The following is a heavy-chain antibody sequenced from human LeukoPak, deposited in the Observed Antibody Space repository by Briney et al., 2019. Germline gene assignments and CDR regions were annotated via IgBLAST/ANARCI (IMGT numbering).Heavy chain of an antibody. V-gene: IGHV3-9*01. CDR3: ARPQLSGWYGDY. Sequence: GRSLRLSCAASGFTFDDYAMHWVRQAPGKGLEWVSGISWNSGSIGYADSVKGRFTISRDNAKNSLYLQMNSLRAEDTAVYYCARPQLSGWYGDYWGQGTLVTVSS. J-gene: IGHJ4*02. CDR2: ISWNSGSI. CDR1: GFTFDDYA. D-gene: IGHD6-19*01.